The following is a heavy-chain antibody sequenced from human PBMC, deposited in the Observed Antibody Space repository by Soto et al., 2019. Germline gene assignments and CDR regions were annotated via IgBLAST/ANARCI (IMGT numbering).Heavy chain of an antibody. CDR2: IYWDDDK. J-gene: IGHJ4*02. CDR3: AHSPVIRNYDFWSGSQFIDY. V-gene: IGHV2-5*02. D-gene: IGHD3-3*01. CDR1: GFSLSTSGVG. Sequence: SGPTLVQPTQTLTLTCTFSGFSLSTSGVGVGWIRQPPGKALEWLALIYWDDDKRYSPSLKSRLTITKDTSKNQVVLTMTNMDPVDTATYYCAHSPVIRNYDFWSGSQFIDYWGQGTLVTVSS.